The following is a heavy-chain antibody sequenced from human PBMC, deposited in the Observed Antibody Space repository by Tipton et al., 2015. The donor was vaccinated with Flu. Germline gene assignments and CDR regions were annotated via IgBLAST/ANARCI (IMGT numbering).Heavy chain of an antibody. CDR1: GGSISSYY. D-gene: IGHD2-15*01. V-gene: IGHV4-59*01. CDR3: AREAFCSGGSCGHIESYFDY. J-gene: IGHJ4*02. Sequence: TLSLTCTVSGGSISSYYWSWIRQPPGKGLEWIGYIYYSGSTNYNPSLKSRVTISVDTSKNQFSLKLSSVTAADTAVYYCAREAFCSGGSCGHIESYFDYWGQGTLVTVSS. CDR2: IYYSGST.